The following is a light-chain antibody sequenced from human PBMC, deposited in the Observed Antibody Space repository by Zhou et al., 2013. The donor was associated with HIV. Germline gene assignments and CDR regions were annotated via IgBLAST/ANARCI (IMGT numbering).Light chain of an antibody. J-gene: IGKJ2*01. Sequence: DIRMTQSPSTLAASVGDRVTLTCRASQNIYKWLAWYQQKSGAAPKLLIYKATTVETGVPSRFSGSGSGTEFTLTIDSLQPEDSATYYCQHYESVPYTFGQGTKVQIK. CDR1: QNIYKW. CDR2: KAT. CDR3: QHYESVPYT. V-gene: IGKV1-5*03.